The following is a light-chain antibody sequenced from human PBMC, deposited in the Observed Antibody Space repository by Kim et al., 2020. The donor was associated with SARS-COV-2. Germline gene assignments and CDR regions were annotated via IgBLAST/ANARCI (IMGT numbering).Light chain of an antibody. CDR2: GAS. CDR1: HSVSSSY. Sequence: EIVLTQSPVTVSLSPGDRASLSCRASHSVSSSYLAWYQQKPGQAPRLLIYGASSRATGIPDRFSGSGSRTDFTLTISRLEPEDVAVYYCQQYGSSPLTFGRGTKVDIK. CDR3: QQYGSSPLT. J-gene: IGKJ4*01. V-gene: IGKV3-20*01.